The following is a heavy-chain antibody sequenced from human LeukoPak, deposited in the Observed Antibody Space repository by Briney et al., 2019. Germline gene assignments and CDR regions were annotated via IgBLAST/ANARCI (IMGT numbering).Heavy chain of an antibody. CDR2: IYYSGST. CDR1: GGSVSSGSYY. J-gene: IGHJ4*02. D-gene: IGHD3-3*01. CDR3: ARVYYDFWSGYHDY. V-gene: IGHV4-61*01. Sequence: SGTLSLTCTVSGGSVSSGSYYWSWIRQPPGKGLEWIGYIYYSGSTNYNPSLKSRVTISVDTSKNQFSLKLSSVTAADTAVYYCARVYYDFWSGYHDYWGQGTLVTVSS.